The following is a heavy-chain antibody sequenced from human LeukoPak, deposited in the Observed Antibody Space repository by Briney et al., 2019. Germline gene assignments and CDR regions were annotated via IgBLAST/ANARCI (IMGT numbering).Heavy chain of an antibody. D-gene: IGHD4-17*01. Sequence: GGSLRLSCAASGFTFTGYSMNWVRQAPGKGLEWVSSITSGSSYIYYADSAKGRFTISRDNAKNSLYLQMTSLRVEDTAVYYCAKTYGHFDDWGQGTLVTVSS. CDR3: AKTYGHFDD. V-gene: IGHV3-21*01. J-gene: IGHJ4*02. CDR1: GFTFTGYS. CDR2: ITSGSSYI.